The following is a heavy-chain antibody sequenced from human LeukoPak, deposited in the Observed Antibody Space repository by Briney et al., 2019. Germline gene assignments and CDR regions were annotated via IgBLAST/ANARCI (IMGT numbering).Heavy chain of an antibody. J-gene: IGHJ4*02. CDR3: ARDGKRDGYNPSDY. CDR2: ISAYNGNT. Sequence: ASVKVSCKASGYTFTGYYMHWVRQAPGQGLEWMGWISAYNGNTNYAQKLQGRVTMTTDTSTSTAYMELRSLRSDDTAVYYCARDGKRDGYNPSDYWGQGTLVTVSS. D-gene: IGHD5-24*01. CDR1: GYTFTGYY. V-gene: IGHV1-18*04.